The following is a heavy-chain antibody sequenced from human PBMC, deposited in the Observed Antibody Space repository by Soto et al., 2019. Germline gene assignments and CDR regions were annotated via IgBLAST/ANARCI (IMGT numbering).Heavy chain of an antibody. V-gene: IGHV4-59*01. J-gene: IGHJ5*02. CDR1: GGSISSYY. Sequence: LSLTCTVSGGSISSYYWGWIRQPPGKGLEWIGYIYYSGSTNYNPSLKSRVTISVDTSKNQFSLKLSSVTAADTAVYYCARADYDILTGYRALFDPWGQGTLVTVSS. CDR3: ARADYDILTGYRALFDP. CDR2: IYYSGST. D-gene: IGHD3-9*01.